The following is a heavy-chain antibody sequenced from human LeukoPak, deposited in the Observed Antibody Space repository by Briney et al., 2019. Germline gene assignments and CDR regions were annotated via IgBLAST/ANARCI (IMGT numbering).Heavy chain of an antibody. D-gene: IGHD5-12*01. Sequence: GGSLRLSCAASGFTFRDYWMSWVRQAPGKGLEWVGRIKSKTDGGTTDYAAPVKGRFTISRDDSKNTLYLQMNSLKTEDTAVYYCTTAYVRGYSGYDTFDYWGQGTLVTVSS. CDR2: IKSKTDGGTT. CDR1: GFTFRDYW. V-gene: IGHV3-15*01. J-gene: IGHJ4*02. CDR3: TTAYVRGYSGYDTFDY.